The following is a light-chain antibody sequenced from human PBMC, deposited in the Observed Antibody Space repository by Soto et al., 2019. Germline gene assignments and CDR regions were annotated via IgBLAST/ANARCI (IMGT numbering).Light chain of an antibody. J-gene: IGKJ4*01. CDR3: MQALQTPLT. CDR1: QSLLHSNGYNY. V-gene: IGKV2-28*01. CDR2: LGS. Sequence: DIVMTQSALSLPVTPGEPASISCRSSQSLLHSNGYNYLHWYLQKPGQSPQLLIYLGSNRASGVPDRFSGSGSGTDFTLKISRVEAEDVGVYYCMQALQTPLTFGGGTKVDIK.